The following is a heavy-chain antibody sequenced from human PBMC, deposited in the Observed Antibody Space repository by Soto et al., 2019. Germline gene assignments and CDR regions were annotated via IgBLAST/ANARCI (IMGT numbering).Heavy chain of an antibody. CDR3: ASGFLAWLFKGGHYYDRDV. CDR1: GGTFSSYA. V-gene: IGHV1-69*13. D-gene: IGHD3-3*01. J-gene: IGHJ6*02. Sequence: SVKVSCKSSGGTFSSYAISWVRQAPGQGLEWVGGIIPIFGTANYAQKFQGRVTITADESTSTAYMELSSLRSEDTAGYYCASGFLAWLFKGGHYYDRDVGG. CDR2: IIPIFGTA.